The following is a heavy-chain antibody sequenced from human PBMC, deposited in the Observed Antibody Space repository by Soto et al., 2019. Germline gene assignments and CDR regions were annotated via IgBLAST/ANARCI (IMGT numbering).Heavy chain of an antibody. Sequence: GGSLRLSCAASGFTFSSYAMHWVRQAPGKGLEWVAVISYDGSNKYYADSVKGRFTISRDNSKNTLYLQMNSLRAEDTAVYYCARGRVEWFGDPYYYGMDVWGQGTTVTVSS. CDR1: GFTFSSYA. CDR2: ISYDGSNK. CDR3: ARGRVEWFGDPYYYGMDV. J-gene: IGHJ6*02. D-gene: IGHD3-10*01. V-gene: IGHV3-30-3*01.